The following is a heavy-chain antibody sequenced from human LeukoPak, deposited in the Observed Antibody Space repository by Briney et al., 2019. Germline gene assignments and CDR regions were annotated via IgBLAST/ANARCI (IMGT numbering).Heavy chain of an antibody. D-gene: IGHD6-13*01. J-gene: IGHJ5*02. Sequence: GESLKISCKGFGYSFTNYWIGWVRQIPGKGLEWMGIIYPGDSDTRYSPSFQGQVTISADKSISTACLQWSSLKASDTAMYYCARQDHSSSWNWFDPWGQGTLVIVSS. CDR1: GYSFTNYW. CDR2: IYPGDSDT. CDR3: ARQDHSSSWNWFDP. V-gene: IGHV5-51*01.